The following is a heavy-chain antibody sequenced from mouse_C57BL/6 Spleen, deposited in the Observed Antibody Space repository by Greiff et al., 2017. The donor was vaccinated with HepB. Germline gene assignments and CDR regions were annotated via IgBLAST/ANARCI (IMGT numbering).Heavy chain of an antibody. V-gene: IGHV1-69*01. D-gene: IGHD2-5*01. J-gene: IGHJ4*01. CDR3: ASLRYSNYGAMDY. Sequence: VQLQQSGAELVMPGASVKLSCKASGYTFTSYWMHWVKQRPGQGLEWIGEIDPSDSYTNYNQKFKGKSTLTVDKSSSTAYMQLSSLTSEDYAVYYCASLRYSNYGAMDYWGQGTSVTVSS. CDR2: IDPSDSYT. CDR1: GYTFTSYW.